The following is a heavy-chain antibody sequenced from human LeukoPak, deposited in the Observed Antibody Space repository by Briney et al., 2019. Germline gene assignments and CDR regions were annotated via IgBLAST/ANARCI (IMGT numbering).Heavy chain of an antibody. CDR3: ARDLRGVDYYGSGSYYVFDY. CDR1: GYTFTSYG. CDR2: ISAYNGNT. J-gene: IGHJ4*02. Sequence: ASVKVSCKASGYTFTSYGISWVRQAPGQGLEWMGWISAYNGNTNYAQKLQGRVTMTTDTSTSTAYMELRSLRSDDTAVYYCARDLRGVDYYGSGSYYVFDYWGQGTLVTVSS. D-gene: IGHD3-10*01. V-gene: IGHV1-18*01.